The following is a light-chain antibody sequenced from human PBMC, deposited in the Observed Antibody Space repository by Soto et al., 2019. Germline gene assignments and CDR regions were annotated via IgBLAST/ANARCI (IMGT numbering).Light chain of an antibody. CDR1: SSDVGSYNL. V-gene: IGLV2-23*01. CDR2: EGS. Sequence: QSALTQPASVSGSPGQSITISCTGTSSDVGSYNLVSWYQQHPGKAPKLTIYEGSKRPSGVSDRFSGSKSGNTASLTISGLQAEDEADYYCCLYAGSSAWVFGGGTKLTVL. J-gene: IGLJ3*02. CDR3: CLYAGSSAWV.